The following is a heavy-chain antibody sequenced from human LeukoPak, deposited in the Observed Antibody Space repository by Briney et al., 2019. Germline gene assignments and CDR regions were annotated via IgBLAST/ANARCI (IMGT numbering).Heavy chain of an antibody. D-gene: IGHD3-3*01. V-gene: IGHV3-74*01. CDR3: ARASYDSDFWSGYYTR. Sequence: QPGGSLRLSCAASGFTFSSYWMHWVRQAPGKGLVWDSRINSDGSSTSYADSVKGRFTISRDNAKNTPYLQMNSLRAEDTAVYYCARASYDSDFWSGYYTRWGQGTLVTVSS. J-gene: IGHJ4*02. CDR1: GFTFSSYW. CDR2: INSDGSST.